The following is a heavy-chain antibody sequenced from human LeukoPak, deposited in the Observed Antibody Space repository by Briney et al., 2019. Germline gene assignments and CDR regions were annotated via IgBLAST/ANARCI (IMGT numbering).Heavy chain of an antibody. CDR1: GGSISISRYY. CDR3: ASFSQSDAFDI. J-gene: IGHJ3*02. V-gene: IGHV4-39*01. CDR2: IYYSGST. Sequence: PSETLSLTCTVSGGSISISRYYWAWVRQPPGKGLEWIGNIYYSGSTYSNPSLKSRVTIFVDTSKNQFSLKLSAVTAADTAVYYCASFSQSDAFDIWGQGTVVTVSS.